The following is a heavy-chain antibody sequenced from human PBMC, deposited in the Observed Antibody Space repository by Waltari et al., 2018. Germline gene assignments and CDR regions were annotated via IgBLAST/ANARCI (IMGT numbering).Heavy chain of an antibody. CDR2: IYHSGST. Sequence: QVQLQESGPGLVKPSGTLSLTCAVSGGSISSSNWWRWVRQPPGQGLEWIGEIYHSGSTNYNPSLKSRVTISVDKSKNQFSLKLSSVTAADTAVYYCASYEVVYSSGWSSYYFDYWGQGTLVTVSS. V-gene: IGHV4-4*02. CDR1: GGSISSSNW. J-gene: IGHJ4*02. CDR3: ASYEVVYSSGWSSYYFDY. D-gene: IGHD6-19*01.